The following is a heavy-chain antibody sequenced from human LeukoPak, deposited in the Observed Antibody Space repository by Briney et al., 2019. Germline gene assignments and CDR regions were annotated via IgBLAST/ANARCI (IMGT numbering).Heavy chain of an antibody. J-gene: IGHJ6*03. CDR2: IDNSGSAI. CDR3: AREQEQSGWRTYGTYSYYYYIDV. CDR1: GFTFSDYY. Sequence: PGGSLRLSCAASGFTFSDYYMSWIRQAPGKGLEWVSYIDNSGSAIYYAGSLRGRFTISRDNAKNSLYLQIVGLRVDDTAVYYCAREQEQSGWRTYGTYSYYYYIDVWGKGTTVTVYS. V-gene: IGHV3-11*01. D-gene: IGHD3-3*01.